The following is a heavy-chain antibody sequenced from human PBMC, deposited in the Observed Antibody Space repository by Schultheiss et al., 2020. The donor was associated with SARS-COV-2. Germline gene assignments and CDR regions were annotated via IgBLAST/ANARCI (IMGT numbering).Heavy chain of an antibody. CDR3: ARQGGDYGDYVERPPDY. CDR1: GYTFTNYW. Sequence: GESLKISCQGSGYTFTNYWIGWVRQMPGKGLEWMGIIYPSDSDTRYSPSFQGQVTISADKSISTAYLQWSSLKASDTAMYYCARQGGDYGDYVERPPDYWGQGTLVTVSS. D-gene: IGHD4-17*01. CDR2: IYPSDSDT. V-gene: IGHV5-51*01. J-gene: IGHJ4*02.